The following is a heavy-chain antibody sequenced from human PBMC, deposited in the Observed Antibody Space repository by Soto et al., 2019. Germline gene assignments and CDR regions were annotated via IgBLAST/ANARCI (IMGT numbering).Heavy chain of an antibody. CDR1: GFTFSSYA. J-gene: IGHJ4*02. CDR3: VKDMYCFNTTCSYPLDY. V-gene: IGHV3-64D*06. Sequence: GSLRLSCSASGFTFSSYAMHWVRQAPGKGLEYVSAISNDGGSTYYADCVKGRFSISRDNSQNTLHLQMSSLRAEDTAVYYCVKDMYCFNTTCSYPLDYWGQGTMVTVSS. D-gene: IGHD2-15*01. CDR2: ISNDGGST.